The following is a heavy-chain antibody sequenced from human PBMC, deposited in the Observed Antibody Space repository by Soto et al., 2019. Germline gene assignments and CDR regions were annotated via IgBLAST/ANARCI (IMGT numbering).Heavy chain of an antibody. CDR3: GKILPHDGFDI. V-gene: IGHV3-74*01. CDR1: GFTFSTYW. Sequence: EVQLVESGGGLVQPGGSLRLSCAASGFTFSTYWMHWVRQTPGKGLVWVSRINSDGSSTSYADSVKGRFTISRDNARNTLHLQMNSLRVEDTDVYYCGKILPHDGFDIWGQGTMVTVSS. J-gene: IGHJ3*02. CDR2: INSDGSST.